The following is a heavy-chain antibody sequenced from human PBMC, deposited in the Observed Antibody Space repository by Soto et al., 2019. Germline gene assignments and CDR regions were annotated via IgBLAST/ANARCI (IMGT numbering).Heavy chain of an antibody. V-gene: IGHV3-21*01. CDR3: VRDTKTPRSITIFGVVIGDAFDI. J-gene: IGHJ3*02. CDR1: GFTFSSYS. D-gene: IGHD3-3*01. Sequence: GGSLRLSCAASGFTFSSYSMNWVRQAPGKGLEWVSSISSSSSYIYYADSVKGRFTISRDNAKNSLYLQMNSLRAEDTAVYYCVRDTKTPRSITIFGVVIGDAFDIWGQGTMVTVSS. CDR2: ISSSSSYI.